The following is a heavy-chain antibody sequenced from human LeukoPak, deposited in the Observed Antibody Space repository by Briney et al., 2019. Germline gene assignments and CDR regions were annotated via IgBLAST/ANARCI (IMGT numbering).Heavy chain of an antibody. D-gene: IGHD3-3*01. J-gene: IGHJ4*02. CDR1: GGSFSGYY. V-gene: IGHV4-34*01. Sequence: SETLSLTCAVYGGSFSGYYWSWIRQPPGKGLEWIGEINHSGSTNYNPSLKSRVTISVDTSKNQFSLKLSSVTAADTAVYYCARGPVKRIRFLEWLPPFDYWGQGTLVTVPS. CDR2: INHSGST. CDR3: ARGPVKRIRFLEWLPPFDY.